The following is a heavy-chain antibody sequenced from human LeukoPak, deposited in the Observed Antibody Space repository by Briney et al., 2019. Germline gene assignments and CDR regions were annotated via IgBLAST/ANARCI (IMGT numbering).Heavy chain of an antibody. D-gene: IGHD3-10*01. V-gene: IGHV1-18*01. CDR2: ISTYNTNT. CDR3: ARRSRSGLRDY. CDR1: GYTFTSYG. Sequence: ASVKVSCKASGYTFTSYGITSVRQAPGQGLEWMGWISTYNTNTNHAQNLQGRVTMTTDTSTSTAYMELRSLRSDDTAIYYCARRSRSGLRDYWGQGTLVTVSS. J-gene: IGHJ4*02.